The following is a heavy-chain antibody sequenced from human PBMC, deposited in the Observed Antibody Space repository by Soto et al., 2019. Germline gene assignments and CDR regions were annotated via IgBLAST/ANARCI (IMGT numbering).Heavy chain of an antibody. D-gene: IGHD2-15*01. CDR3: ARDGCSGGSCGGWFDP. J-gene: IGHJ5*02. Sequence: QVQLQESGPGLVKPSQTLSLTCTVSGGSISSGGYFWSWIRQHPGKGLEWIGYIYYSGSTYYNPFLKGRVTISVDTSKNQVSLKLSSVTAADTAVYYCARDGCSGGSCGGWFDPLGQGTLVTVSS. CDR2: IYYSGST. CDR1: GGSISSGGYF. V-gene: IGHV4-31*03.